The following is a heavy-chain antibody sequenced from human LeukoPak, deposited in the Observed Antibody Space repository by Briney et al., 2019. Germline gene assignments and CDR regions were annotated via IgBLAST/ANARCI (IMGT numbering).Heavy chain of an antibody. CDR2: ISPNGGIT. D-gene: IGHD3-10*01. CDR3: AREEVTLNAFDI. J-gene: IGHJ3*02. V-gene: IGHV3-23*01. Sequence: GGTLRLSCTASGFTFRNHGMNWVRQAPGKGLEWVSGISPNGGITYYADSVKGRFTISRDNSRNTVSLQMNYLRAEDTAVYYCAREEVTLNAFDIWGQGTMVTVSS. CDR1: GFTFRNHG.